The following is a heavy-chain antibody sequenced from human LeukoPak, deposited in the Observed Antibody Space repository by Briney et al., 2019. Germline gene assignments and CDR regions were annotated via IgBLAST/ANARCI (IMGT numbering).Heavy chain of an antibody. V-gene: IGHV3-23*01. CDR1: GFTFSSYA. CDR2: ISGSGGST. CDR3: ARDLKNYYDSSGYAGGY. D-gene: IGHD3-22*01. Sequence: PGGSLRLSCAASGFTFSSYAMSWVRQAPGKGLEWVSAISGSGGSTYYADSVKGRFTISRDNSKNTLYLQMNSLRAEDTAVYYCARDLKNYYDSSGYAGGYWGQGTLVTVSS. J-gene: IGHJ4*02.